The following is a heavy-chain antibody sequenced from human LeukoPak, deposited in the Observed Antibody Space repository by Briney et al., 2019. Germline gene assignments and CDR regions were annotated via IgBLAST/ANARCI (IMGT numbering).Heavy chain of an antibody. CDR3: AKVRGRNYYDSSGYFDY. Sequence: GGSLRLSCAASGFTFSSYAMNWVRQAPGKGLEWVSSISGSGGSTYYADSVKGRFTISRDNSKNTLYLQMNSLRAEDTAVYYCAKVRGRNYYDSSGYFDYWGQGTLVTVSS. V-gene: IGHV3-23*01. J-gene: IGHJ4*02. D-gene: IGHD3-22*01. CDR2: ISGSGGST. CDR1: GFTFSSYA.